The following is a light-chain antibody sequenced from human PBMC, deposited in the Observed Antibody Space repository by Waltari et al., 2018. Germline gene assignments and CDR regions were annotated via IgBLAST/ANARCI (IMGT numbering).Light chain of an antibody. V-gene: IGKV4-1*01. CDR2: WAS. J-gene: IGKJ4*01. CDR1: QNILSSSDNKNY. CDR3: QQCYHLPS. Sequence: DIVMTQSPDSVAVSLGERATIHCRSSQNILSSSDNKNYLVWYQQKPGQPPKLLISWASTRESGVPDRFSGSVSGTDFTLTISSLQAEDVAVYYCQQCYHLPSFGGGTRVEIK.